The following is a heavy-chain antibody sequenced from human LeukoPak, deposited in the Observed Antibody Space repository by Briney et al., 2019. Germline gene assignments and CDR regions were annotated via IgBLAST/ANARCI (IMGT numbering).Heavy chain of an antibody. CDR2: IYSSGST. D-gene: IGHD1-26*01. Sequence: SETLSLTCTVSGASISGSGYYWGWIRQPPGKGLEWIGSIYSSGSTYYNASLKSRVTISIETSKNQISLRLNSVTAADTAMYYCAKSGGYGLIDYWGQGTLVTVSS. J-gene: IGHJ4*02. CDR3: AKSGGYGLIDY. V-gene: IGHV4-39*01. CDR1: GASISGSGYY.